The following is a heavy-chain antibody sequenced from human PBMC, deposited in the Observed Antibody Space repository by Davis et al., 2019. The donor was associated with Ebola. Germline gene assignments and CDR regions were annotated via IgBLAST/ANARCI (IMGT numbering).Heavy chain of an antibody. CDR2: ISSSSSYI. D-gene: IGHD5-18*01. Sequence: GESLKISCAASGFTFSNYGMHWVRQAPGKGLEWVSSISSSSSYIYYADSVKGRFTISRDNAKNSLYLQMNSLRAEDTAVYYCARWAYSYGYYFDYWGQGTLVTVSS. J-gene: IGHJ4*02. CDR1: GFTFSNYG. V-gene: IGHV3-21*01. CDR3: ARWAYSYGYYFDY.